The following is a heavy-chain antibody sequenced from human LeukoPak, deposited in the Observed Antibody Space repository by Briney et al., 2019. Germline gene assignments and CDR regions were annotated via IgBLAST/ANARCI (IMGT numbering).Heavy chain of an antibody. D-gene: IGHD2-2*01. CDR1: GFTFSSYA. Sequence: GGPLRLSCAASGFTFSSYAMSWVRQAPGKGLEWVSAISGSGGSTYYADSVKGRFTISRDNSKNTLYLQMNSLRAEDTAVYYCAKDSLVVPTIVVVPAALVNWFDPWGQGTLVTVSS. V-gene: IGHV3-23*01. J-gene: IGHJ5*02. CDR3: AKDSLVVPTIVVVPAALVNWFDP. CDR2: ISGSGGST.